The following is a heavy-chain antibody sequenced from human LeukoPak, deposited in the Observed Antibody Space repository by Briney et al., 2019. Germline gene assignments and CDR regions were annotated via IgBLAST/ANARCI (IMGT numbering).Heavy chain of an antibody. CDR3: ARDGGGVSSWVSH. Sequence: AESLKICCKGSGYSLSSYWISWVRQMPGKGLEWMGRIDPGDSFTKYRPSLEGRVTISADKSLSTVYLQWSSLKASDTAIYYCARDGGGVSSWVSHWGQGTLVTVSS. D-gene: IGHD2-8*02. V-gene: IGHV5-10-1*01. CDR1: GYSLSSYW. CDR2: IDPGDSFT. J-gene: IGHJ4*02.